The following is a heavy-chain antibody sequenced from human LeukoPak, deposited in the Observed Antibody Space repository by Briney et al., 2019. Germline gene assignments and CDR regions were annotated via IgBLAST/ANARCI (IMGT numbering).Heavy chain of an antibody. CDR2: INPSGGSA. D-gene: IGHD3-10*01. V-gene: IGHV1-46*01. Sequence: GASVKVSCKASGYTFSSYLMHWVRQAPGQGLEWMGIINPSGGSASYAQKFQDRVTMTRDTSTSTVYMELSSLRSEDTAVYYCARDLGLRGVTNWFDPWGQGTLVTVSS. CDR1: GYTFSSYL. CDR3: ARDLGLRGVTNWFDP. J-gene: IGHJ5*02.